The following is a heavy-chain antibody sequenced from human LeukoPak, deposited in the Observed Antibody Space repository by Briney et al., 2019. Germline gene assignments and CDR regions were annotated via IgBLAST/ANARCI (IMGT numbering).Heavy chain of an antibody. Sequence: GGSLRLSCAASGFTFSSYAMSWVRQAPGKGLEWVSAISGSGGSTYYADSVKGRFTISRDNSKNTLYLQMNSLRAEDTAVYYCAKLGPFDYDFWSGYYALDYWGQGTLVTVSS. CDR1: GFTFSSYA. J-gene: IGHJ4*02. CDR2: ISGSGGST. D-gene: IGHD3-3*01. CDR3: AKLGPFDYDFWSGYYALDY. V-gene: IGHV3-23*01.